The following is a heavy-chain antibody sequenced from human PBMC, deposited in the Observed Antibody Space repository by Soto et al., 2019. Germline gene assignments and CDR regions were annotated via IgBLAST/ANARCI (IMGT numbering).Heavy chain of an antibody. J-gene: IGHJ4*02. CDR2: IAPSGHDT. CDR1: GYSFIDYY. Sequence: ASVKVSCKASGYSFIDYYLQWVRQAPGQGLEWMGKIAPSGHDTTYAQNFQGRVTMTSDTSTSTVYMELTSLRPEDTAVYYCARAKTMIRGAFDNWGLGTLVTVSS. D-gene: IGHD3-10*01. V-gene: IGHV1-46*03. CDR3: ARAKTMIRGAFDN.